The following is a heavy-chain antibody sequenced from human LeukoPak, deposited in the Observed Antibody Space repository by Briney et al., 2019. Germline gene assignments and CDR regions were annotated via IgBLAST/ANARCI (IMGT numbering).Heavy chain of an antibody. J-gene: IGHJ6*02. Sequence: SVKVSCKASGGTFSSYAISWVRQAPGQGLEWMGGIIPIFGTVNYVQKFQGRVTITADESTSTAYMELSSLRSEDTAVYYCARELRYFDTTYYYYYGMDVWGQGTTVTVSS. CDR3: ARELRYFDTTYYYYYGMDV. V-gene: IGHV1-69*13. CDR2: IIPIFGTV. D-gene: IGHD3-9*01. CDR1: GGTFSSYA.